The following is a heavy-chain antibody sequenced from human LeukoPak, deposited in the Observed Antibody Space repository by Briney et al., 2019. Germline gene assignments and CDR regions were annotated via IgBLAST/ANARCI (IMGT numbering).Heavy chain of an antibody. CDR1: GGTFSSYA. Sequence: ASVKVSCKASGGTFSSYAISWVRQAPGLGLEWMGRIIPILGIANYAQKFQGRVTITADKSTSTAYMELSSLRSEDTAVYCCARSGYCSSTSCYEVPSDYWGQGTLVTVSS. J-gene: IGHJ4*02. CDR3: ARSGYCSSTSCYEVPSDY. V-gene: IGHV1-69*04. CDR2: IIPILGIA. D-gene: IGHD2-2*03.